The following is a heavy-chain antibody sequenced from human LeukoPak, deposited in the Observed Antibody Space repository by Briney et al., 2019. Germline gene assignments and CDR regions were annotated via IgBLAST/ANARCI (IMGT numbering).Heavy chain of an antibody. CDR2: IYYSGSS. V-gene: IGHV4-39*01. Sequence: PSETLSLTCSVSGDSLSGISYYWGWIRQPPGKGLEWLGKIYYSGSSHNNPSLESRVVISLDTSRNQFSLKLTSVTATDTAVYYCARQGAVGATGFDFWGQGILVTVSS. CDR3: ARQGAVGATGFDF. J-gene: IGHJ4*02. D-gene: IGHD1-26*01. CDR1: GDSLSGISYY.